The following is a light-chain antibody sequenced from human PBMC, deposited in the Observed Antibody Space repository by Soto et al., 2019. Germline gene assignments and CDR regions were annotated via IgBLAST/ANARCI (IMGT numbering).Light chain of an antibody. V-gene: IGLV1-51*02. J-gene: IGLJ2*01. Sequence: QSALTQPPSVSAAPGQKVTISCSGSSSNIGKNHVSWYQQLPGTAPKLLIYESXXXXSGIPDRFSGSKSGTSATLGIAGLXXXXXXXXXCGTWDSSLTAVLFGGGTKVTVL. CDR1: SSNIGKNH. CDR2: ESX. CDR3: GTWDSSLTAVL.